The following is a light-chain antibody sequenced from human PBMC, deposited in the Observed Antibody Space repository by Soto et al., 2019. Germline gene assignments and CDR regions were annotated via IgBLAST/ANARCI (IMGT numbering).Light chain of an antibody. Sequence: EIVLTQSPGILSLSPGERATLSCRASQSLNNNYLAWYQQKPGQAPRLLIHGASSRATGIPDRFSGVGSGTDFTLTISSVEPEDVAVYYGQRYGSSKTFGQGTEVE. CDR3: QRYGSSKT. CDR1: QSLNNNY. V-gene: IGKV3-20*01. CDR2: GAS. J-gene: IGKJ1*01.